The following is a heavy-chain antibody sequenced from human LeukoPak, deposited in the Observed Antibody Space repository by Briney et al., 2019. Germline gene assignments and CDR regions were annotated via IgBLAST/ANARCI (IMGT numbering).Heavy chain of an antibody. CDR1: RGSISSGSYY. CDR2: MYYSGST. J-gene: IGHJ4*02. D-gene: IGHD1-14*01. Sequence: PSETLSLTCTVSRGSISSGSYYWGWIRQPPGKGLEWIGSMYYSGSTYYNPSLKSRVTISVDTSKNQFSLRLSSVTAADTAVYYCARHKATINRSPYFDYWGQGTLVTVSS. CDR3: ARHKATINRSPYFDY. V-gene: IGHV4-39*01.